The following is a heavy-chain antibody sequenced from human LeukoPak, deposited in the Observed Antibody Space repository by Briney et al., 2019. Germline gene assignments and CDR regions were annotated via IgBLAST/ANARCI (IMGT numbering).Heavy chain of an antibody. Sequence: ASVKVSCKASGYTFTAYYMHWVRQAPGQGLEWMGWLNPNSGGTAYAQKFQGRVTMTRDTSISTAYMELSRLRSDDTAVYYCARVFSSSWFDAFDIWGQGTMVTVSS. V-gene: IGHV1-2*02. CDR2: LNPNSGGT. CDR1: GYTFTAYY. J-gene: IGHJ3*02. CDR3: ARVFSSSWFDAFDI. D-gene: IGHD6-13*01.